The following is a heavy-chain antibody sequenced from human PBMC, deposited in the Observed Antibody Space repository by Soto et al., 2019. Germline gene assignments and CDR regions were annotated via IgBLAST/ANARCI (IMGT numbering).Heavy chain of an antibody. CDR2: VIPIFGAP. CDR3: AKIRWTISLQEEDAI. CDR1: GGTFGSYA. V-gene: IGHV1-69*06. Sequence: QVQLVQSGAEVKKPGSSVKVSCKSSGGTFGSYAISWVRQAPGQGLEGMGGVIPIFGAPHYAQKFHGRVTITADIPTSTAYLELSSLNSADTAVYYCAKIRWTISLQEEDAIWGQGTLVTVSS. D-gene: IGHD2-15*01. J-gene: IGHJ4*02.